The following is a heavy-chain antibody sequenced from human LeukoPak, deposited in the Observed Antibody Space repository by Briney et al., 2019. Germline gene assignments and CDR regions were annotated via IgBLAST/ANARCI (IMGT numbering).Heavy chain of an antibody. CDR3: AKESRVGSSVYFQH. CDR1: GFTYSSYA. D-gene: IGHD1-26*01. CDR2: ISGSGCST. Sequence: SGGSLRLSCAASGFTYSSYAMRGAREAPGEGIEWVSGISGSGCSTYADSVKGRFTISRDNSKNTLYLQMNSLRAEDTAVYYCAKESRVGSSVYFQHWGQGTLVTVSS. V-gene: IGHV3-23*01. J-gene: IGHJ1*01.